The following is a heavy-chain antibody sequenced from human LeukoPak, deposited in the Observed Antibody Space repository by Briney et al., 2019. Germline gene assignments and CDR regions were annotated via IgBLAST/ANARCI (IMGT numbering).Heavy chain of an antibody. CDR3: ASRFTNSGPNWFDS. J-gene: IGHJ5*01. V-gene: IGHV3-48*01. Sequence: SGGSLRLSCAASGFTFSIYSMNWVRQAPGKGLEWVSYISSGGSTIYYADSVKGRFIISRDNAKNSLYLQMNSLRAEDTAVYFCASRFTNSGPNWFDSWGQGTLLTVSS. CDR1: GFTFSIYS. D-gene: IGHD6-25*01. CDR2: ISSGGSTI.